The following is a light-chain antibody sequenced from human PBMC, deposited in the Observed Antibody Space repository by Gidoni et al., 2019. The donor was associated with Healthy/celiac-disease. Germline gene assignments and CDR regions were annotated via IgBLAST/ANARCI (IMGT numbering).Light chain of an antibody. J-gene: IGKJ5*01. Sequence: DTQMTQSPSSLSAAVGDRVTITCRASQSISSYLNWYQQKPGKAPKLLIYAASSLQSGVPSRFSGSGSGTDFTLTISSLQPEDFATYYCQQSQSTPITFXXXTRLDIK. CDR1: QSISSY. V-gene: IGKV1-39*01. CDR3: QQSQSTPIT. CDR2: AAS.